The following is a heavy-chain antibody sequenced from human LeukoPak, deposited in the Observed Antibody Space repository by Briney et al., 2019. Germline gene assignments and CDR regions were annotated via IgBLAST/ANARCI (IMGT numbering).Heavy chain of an antibody. J-gene: IGHJ5*02. CDR2: IHYSGST. D-gene: IGHD2-21*01. CDR3: ARAIVVVPSAANWFDP. Sequence: PSETLSLTCTVSGGSISSYYWSWIRQPPGKGLEWIGYIHYSGSTNYNPSLKSRVTISVDTSKNQFSLKLSSVTAADTAVYYCARAIVVVPSAANWFDPWGQGTLVTVSS. V-gene: IGHV4-59*01. CDR1: GGSISSYY.